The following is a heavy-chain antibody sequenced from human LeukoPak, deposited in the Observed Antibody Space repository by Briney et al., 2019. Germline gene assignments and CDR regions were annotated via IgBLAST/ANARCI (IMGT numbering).Heavy chain of an antibody. V-gene: IGHV3-7*05. J-gene: IGHJ5*02. CDR3: ARDLGRISAAAIPGGS. CDR1: GFTFSSYW. D-gene: IGHD6-13*01. Sequence: GGSLRLSCAASGFTFSSYWMSWVRQAPGKGLEWVANIRDDGSEKNYLDSVKGRFTISRDNAQNSLYLQMDSLRVEDTAVYYCARDLGRISAAAIPGGSWGQGTLVTVSS. CDR2: IRDDGSEK.